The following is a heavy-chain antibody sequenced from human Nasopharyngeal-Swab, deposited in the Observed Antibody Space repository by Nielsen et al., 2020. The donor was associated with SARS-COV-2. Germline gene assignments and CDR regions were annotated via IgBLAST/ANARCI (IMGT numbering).Heavy chain of an antibody. V-gene: IGHV4-39*01. CDR2: IYYSGST. J-gene: IGHJ5*02. Sequence: SETLSLTCTVSGGSISSSSYYWVWIRQPPGKGLEWIGSIYYSGSTYYNPSLKSRVTISVDTSKNQFSLKLSSVTAADTAAYYCARPYYDSSGYDAWFDPWGQGTLVTVSS. CDR3: ARPYYDSSGYDAWFDP. D-gene: IGHD3-22*01. CDR1: GGSISSSSYY.